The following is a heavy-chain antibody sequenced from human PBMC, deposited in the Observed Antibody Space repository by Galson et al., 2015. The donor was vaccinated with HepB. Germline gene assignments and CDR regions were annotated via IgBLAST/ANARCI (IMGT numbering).Heavy chain of an antibody. J-gene: IGHJ2*01. V-gene: IGHV3-15*01. Sequence: SLRLSCAASGFTFSNAWMSWVRQAPGKGLEWVGRIKSKTDGGTTDYAAPVKGSFTISRDGSKTTLYLQMNSLKTEDTAVYYCTTVSFTYPGRYFDLWGRGTLVTVSS. CDR1: GFTFSNAW. D-gene: IGHD3-16*01. CDR3: TTVSFTYPGRYFDL. CDR2: IKSKTDGGTT.